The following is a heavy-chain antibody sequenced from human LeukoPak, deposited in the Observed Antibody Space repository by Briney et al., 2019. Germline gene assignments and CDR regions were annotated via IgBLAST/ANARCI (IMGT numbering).Heavy chain of an antibody. V-gene: IGHV2-5*02. CDR3: AHAQYYYDSSGYYLNY. D-gene: IGHD3-22*01. J-gene: IGHJ4*02. CDR2: IYWDDDK. Sequence: ESGPTLVKPTQTLTLTCTFSGFSLTTSGVVVGWIRQPPGKALEWLALIYWDDDKRYSPSLKSRLTITKDTSKNQVVLTMTNMDPVDTATYYCAHAQYYYDSSGYYLNYWGQGTLVTVSS. CDR1: GFSLTTSGVV.